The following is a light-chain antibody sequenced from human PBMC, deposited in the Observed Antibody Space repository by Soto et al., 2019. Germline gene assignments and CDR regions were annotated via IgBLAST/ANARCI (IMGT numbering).Light chain of an antibody. J-gene: IGKJ4*01. V-gene: IGKV3-15*01. CDR3: QQYNNWPDS. CDR1: QSVGRN. CDR2: TTS. Sequence: PATLSFSPVERVTLSCRPSQSVGRNLAWYQQKPGQAPRLLIYTTSTRAPGIPARFSGSGSGTEFTLTISSLQSEDVAVYYCQQYNNWPDSFGGGTKVDIK.